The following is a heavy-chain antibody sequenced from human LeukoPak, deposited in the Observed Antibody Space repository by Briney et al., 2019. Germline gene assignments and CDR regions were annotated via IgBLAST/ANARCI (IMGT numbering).Heavy chain of an antibody. CDR1: GYIFTSYW. Sequence: GESLRISCNGSGYIFTSYWITWVRQMPREGLEWMGMIYPSDSYTNYSPSFQGHVTISTDKSISTAYLQWSSLKASDTAIYYCARRAGSCSGGSCEYFEYWGQGTLVTVSS. CDR2: IYPSDSYT. CDR3: ARRAGSCSGGSCEYFEY. D-gene: IGHD2-15*01. V-gene: IGHV5-10-1*01. J-gene: IGHJ4*02.